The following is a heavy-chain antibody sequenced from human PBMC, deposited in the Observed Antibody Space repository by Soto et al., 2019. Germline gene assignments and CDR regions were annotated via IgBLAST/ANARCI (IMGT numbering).Heavy chain of an antibody. V-gene: IGHV3-48*02. CDR2: ISSSSSTI. Sequence: PGGSLRLSCAASGFTFSSYSMSWVRQAPGKGLEWVSYISSSSSTIYYADSVKGRFTISRDNAKNSLYLQMNSLRDEDTAVYYCGKVAYSGYYTVEHWGQGTLVTVSS. J-gene: IGHJ1*01. CDR1: GFTFSSYS. CDR3: GKVAYSGYYTVEH. D-gene: IGHD3-22*01.